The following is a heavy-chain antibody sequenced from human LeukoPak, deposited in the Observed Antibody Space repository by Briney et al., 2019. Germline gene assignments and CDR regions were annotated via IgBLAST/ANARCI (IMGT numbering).Heavy chain of an antibody. Sequence: SETLSLTCTVSGGSISSGDYYWRWIRQPPGKGLEWIGYIYYSGSTYYNPSLKSRVTITVDTYKNQFSLKLSSVTAADAAVYYCARVTITMVRGVPSPRNYYYYGMDVWGKGTTVTVSS. CDR2: IYYSGST. CDR3: ARVTITMVRGVPSPRNYYYYGMDV. V-gene: IGHV4-30-4*01. D-gene: IGHD3-10*01. J-gene: IGHJ6*04. CDR1: GGSISSGDYY.